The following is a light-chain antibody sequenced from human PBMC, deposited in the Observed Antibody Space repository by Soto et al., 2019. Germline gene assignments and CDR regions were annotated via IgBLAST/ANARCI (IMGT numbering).Light chain of an antibody. J-gene: IGKJ1*01. Sequence: DIQMTQSPSSLSASVGDRVTITCQASQDISNYLNWYQQKPGKAPKLLIYDASHLETGVPSRFSGSGSGTDFTFTISSLQPEDIATYYCQQYDNLPPFGQGTKVEIK. CDR3: QQYDNLPP. CDR2: DAS. CDR1: QDISNY. V-gene: IGKV1-33*01.